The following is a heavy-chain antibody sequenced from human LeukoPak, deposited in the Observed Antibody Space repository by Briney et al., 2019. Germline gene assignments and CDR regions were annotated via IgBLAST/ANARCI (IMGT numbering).Heavy chain of an antibody. CDR1: GYSFTSYY. V-gene: IGHV1-46*01. CDR3: ARDLGVSSGYYLGY. CDR2: INPSGSST. J-gene: IGHJ4*02. Sequence: GESLKISCKGSGYSFTSYYMHWVRQAPGQGLEWMGIINPSGSSTSYAQKFQGRVTMTRDTSTSTVYMELSSLRSEDTAVYYCARDLGVSSGYYLGYWGQGTLVTISS. D-gene: IGHD3-22*01.